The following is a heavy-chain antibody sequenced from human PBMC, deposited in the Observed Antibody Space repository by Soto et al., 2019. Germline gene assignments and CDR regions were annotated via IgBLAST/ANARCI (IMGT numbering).Heavy chain of an antibody. J-gene: IGHJ1*01. D-gene: IGHD2-2*03. Sequence: PSETLSLTCTVSRGSISSGTNYWAWIRQPPGKGLEWIANIYYSGSTFYNPSLKSRVTITADESTSTAYMELSSLRSEDTAVYYCARTMDSAPPGHWGQGTLVTVSS. CDR2: IYYSGST. CDR3: ARTMDSAPPGH. V-gene: IGHV4-39*07. CDR1: RGSISSGTNY.